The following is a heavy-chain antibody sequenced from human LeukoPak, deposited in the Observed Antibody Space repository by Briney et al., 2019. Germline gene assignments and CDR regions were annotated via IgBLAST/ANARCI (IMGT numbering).Heavy chain of an antibody. CDR1: GYSFTSYW. Sequence: GESLKISCKGSGYSFTSYWIGWVRQMPGKGLEWMGIIYPGDSDTRYSPSFQGQVTISADKSIGTAYLQWSSLKASDTAMYYCARRDTMVRGVHDFDAFDIWGQGTMVTVSS. CDR3: ARRDTMVRGVHDFDAFDI. J-gene: IGHJ3*02. V-gene: IGHV5-51*01. CDR2: IYPGDSDT. D-gene: IGHD3-10*01.